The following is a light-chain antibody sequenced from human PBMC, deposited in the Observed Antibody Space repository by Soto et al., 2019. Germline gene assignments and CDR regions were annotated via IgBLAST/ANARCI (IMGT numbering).Light chain of an antibody. Sequence: QSALTQPPSASGSPGQSVTISCTGTSSDIGAYNYVSWYQQHPGKAPKLIIYEVSKPPSGVPDRFSGSKSGNTASLTVSGLQAEDEADYYCSSYAGRNNVVFGGGTKVTVL. J-gene: IGLJ2*01. CDR1: SSDIGAYNY. V-gene: IGLV2-8*01. CDR2: EVS. CDR3: SSYAGRNNVV.